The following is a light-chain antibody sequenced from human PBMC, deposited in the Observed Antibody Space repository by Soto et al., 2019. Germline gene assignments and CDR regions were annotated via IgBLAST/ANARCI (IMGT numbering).Light chain of an antibody. J-gene: IGKJ2*01. V-gene: IGKV3-20*01. CDR1: QSVSSSY. CDR2: GAS. Sequence: EIVLTQSPGTLSLSPGERATLSCRASQSVSSSYLAWYQQKPGQPPRLLIYGASSRATGIPDRFSGSGSGTDFTLTISRLEPEDFAVYYWQQYGSSTYTFGQGTKLEIK. CDR3: QQYGSSTYT.